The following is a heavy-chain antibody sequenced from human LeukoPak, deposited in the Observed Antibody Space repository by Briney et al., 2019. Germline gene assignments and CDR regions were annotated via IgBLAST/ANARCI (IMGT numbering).Heavy chain of an antibody. CDR1: GFTFSSYS. V-gene: IGHV3-21*01. J-gene: IGHJ4*02. CDR2: ISSSSSYI. Sequence: SGGSLRLSCAASGFTFSSYSMNWVRQAPGKGLEWVSSISSSSSYIYYADSVKGRFTISRDNSKSTLYLQMNSLRAEDTAVYYCAKDRGSRYYFDYWGQGTLVTVSS. CDR3: AKDRGSRYYFDY.